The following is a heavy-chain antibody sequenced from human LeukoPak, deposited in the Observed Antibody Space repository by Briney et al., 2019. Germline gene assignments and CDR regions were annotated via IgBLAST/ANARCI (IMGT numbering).Heavy chain of an antibody. V-gene: IGHV4-4*07. CDR2: IYTSGST. J-gene: IGHJ5*02. D-gene: IGHD2-2*01. Sequence: SETLSLTCTVSGGSISSYYWSWIRQPAGKGLEWIGRIYTSGSTNYNPSLKSRVTMSVDTSKNQFSLRLSSVTAADTAVYYCARDRCSSTSCYGHNWFDPWGQGTLVTVSS. CDR1: GGSISSYY. CDR3: ARDRCSSTSCYGHNWFDP.